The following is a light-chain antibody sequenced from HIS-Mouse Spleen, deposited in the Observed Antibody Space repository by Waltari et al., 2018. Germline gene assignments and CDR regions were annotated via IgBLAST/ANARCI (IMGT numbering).Light chain of an antibody. CDR3: QSADSSGTYSVV. CDR2: KDS. V-gene: IGLV3-25*03. CDR1: ALPKQY. Sequence: SYELTQPPSVSVSPGQTARLTCSGDALPKQYAYWYQQKPGQAPVLVIYKDSEKPSGITERFSGSSSGTTVTLTISGVQAEDEADYYCQSADSSGTYSVVFGGGNKLTVL. J-gene: IGLJ2*01.